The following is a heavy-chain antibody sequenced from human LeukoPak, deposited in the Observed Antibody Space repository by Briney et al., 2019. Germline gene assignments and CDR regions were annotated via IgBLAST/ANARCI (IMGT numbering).Heavy chain of an antibody. Sequence: SETLSLTCAVYGGSFSGYYWSWIRQPPGKGLEWIGEINHSGSTNYNPSLKSRVTISVDTSKNQFSLKLSSVTAADTAVYYCARGVRFGELFHARGNWFDPWGQGTLVTVSS. CDR2: INHSGST. J-gene: IGHJ5*02. D-gene: IGHD3-10*01. CDR1: GGSFSGYY. V-gene: IGHV4-34*01. CDR3: ARGVRFGELFHARGNWFDP.